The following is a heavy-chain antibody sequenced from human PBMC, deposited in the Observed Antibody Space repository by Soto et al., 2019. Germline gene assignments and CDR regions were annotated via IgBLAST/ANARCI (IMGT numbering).Heavy chain of an antibody. J-gene: IGHJ6*02. Sequence: ASVKVSCNASGYTLNTYYMHWVRQAPGQGPEWMGIINPRGGGTTYAQNFQDRVTMTSDTSSSTVYMELSSLRSEDTAVYYCARGGGFSPYYYNLDVWGQGTTVTASS. V-gene: IGHV1-46*02. CDR1: GYTLNTYY. D-gene: IGHD2-15*01. CDR2: INPRGGGT. CDR3: ARGGGFSPYYYNLDV.